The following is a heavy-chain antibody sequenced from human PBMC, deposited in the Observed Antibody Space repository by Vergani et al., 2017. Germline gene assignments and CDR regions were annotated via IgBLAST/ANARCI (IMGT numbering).Heavy chain of an antibody. V-gene: IGHV4-30-4*08. J-gene: IGHJ2*01. CDR1: GGSISSGDYY. D-gene: IGHD3-22*01. CDR2: IYYSEST. CDR3: SRDRSDYYDSSGYFRGWYFDL. Sequence: QVQLQELGPGLVKPSQTLSLTCTVLGGSISSGDYYWSWIRQPPGKGLEWIGYIYYSESTGYNPSLTSRVTISVDTSKNQSSLKLSSVTAAETAVHYCSRDRSDYYDSSGYFRGWYFDLWGRGTLVTVSS.